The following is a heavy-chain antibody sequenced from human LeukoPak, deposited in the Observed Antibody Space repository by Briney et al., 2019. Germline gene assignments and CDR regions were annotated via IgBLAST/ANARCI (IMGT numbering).Heavy chain of an antibody. CDR3: ARGRDFWTGPYYFDY. CDR2: IYHSGST. D-gene: IGHD3-3*01. J-gene: IGHJ4*02. Sequence: PSQTLSLTCTVSGGSISSGGYYWSWIRQPPGKGLEWIGYIYHSGSTYYNPSLKSRVTISVDRSKNQFSLKLSSVTAADTAVYYCARGRDFWTGPYYFDYWGQGTLVTVSS. V-gene: IGHV4-30-2*01. CDR1: GGSISSGGYY.